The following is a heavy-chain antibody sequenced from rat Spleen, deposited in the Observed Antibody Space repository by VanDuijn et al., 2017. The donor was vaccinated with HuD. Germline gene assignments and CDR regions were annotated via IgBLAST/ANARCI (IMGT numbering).Heavy chain of an antibody. CDR3: ARHGYTRYYFDY. CDR1: GFTFSDYY. Sequence: EVQLVESDGGLVQPGRSLKLSCAASGFTFSDYYMAWVRQAPTKGLEWVATISSDGRRNYYRDSVKGRFTISRDNAKSILYLQMDSLRSEDTASYYCARHGYTRYYFDYWGQGVMVTVSS. CDR2: ISSDGRRN. J-gene: IGHJ2*01. V-gene: IGHV5-29*01. D-gene: IGHD1-9*01.